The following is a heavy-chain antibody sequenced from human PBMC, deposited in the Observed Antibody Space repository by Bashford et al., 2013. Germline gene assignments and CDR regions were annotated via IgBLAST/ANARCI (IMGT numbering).Heavy chain of an antibody. J-gene: IGHJ4*02. CDR3: VREISATLNFDY. CDR2: ISGSSGST. D-gene: IGHD2-15*01. V-gene: IGHV3-23*01. Sequence: VRQAPGKGLEWVSAISGSSGSTYYADSVKGRFTISRDNAKNSLYLQMNSLRDEDTALYYCVREISATLNFDYWGQGTLVTVSS.